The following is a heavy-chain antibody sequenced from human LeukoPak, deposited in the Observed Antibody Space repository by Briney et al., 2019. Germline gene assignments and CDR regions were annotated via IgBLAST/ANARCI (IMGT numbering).Heavy chain of an antibody. CDR2: ISYDGSNK. D-gene: IGHD1-26*01. CDR1: GFTFSSYA. CDR3: AKWAETGELLDDYFDY. J-gene: IGHJ4*02. Sequence: GGSLRLSCAASGFTFSSYAMHWVRQAPGKGLEWVAVISYDGSNKYYADSVKGRFTISRDNSKNTLYLQMNSLRAEDTAVYYCAKWAETGELLDDYFDYWGQGTLVTVSS. V-gene: IGHV3-30-3*02.